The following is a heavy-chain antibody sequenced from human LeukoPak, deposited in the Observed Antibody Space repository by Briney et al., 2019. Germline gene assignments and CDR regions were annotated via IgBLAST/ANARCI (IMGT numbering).Heavy chain of an antibody. CDR2: IYYSGST. J-gene: IGHJ4*02. D-gene: IGHD4-11*01. CDR3: ARHNYVLRFDY. V-gene: IGHV4-59*01. CDR1: GGSISSYH. Sequence: SETLSLTCTVSGGSISSYHWSWIRQPPGKGLEWIGYIYYSGSTNYNPSLKSRVTISVDTSKNQFSLKLSSVTAADTAVYYCARHNYVLRFDYWGQGTLVTVSS.